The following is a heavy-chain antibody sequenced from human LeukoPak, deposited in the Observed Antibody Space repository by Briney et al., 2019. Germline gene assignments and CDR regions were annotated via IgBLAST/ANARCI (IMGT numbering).Heavy chain of an antibody. D-gene: IGHD6-19*01. Sequence: ASVKVSCKASGGTVSSSAISWVRQAPGQGLEWMGRIIPIFGIANYAQKFQGRVTITADKSTSTAYMELSSLRSEDTAVYYCARSGIAVAGSFDYWGEGTLVTVSS. CDR2: IIPIFGIA. CDR3: ARSGIAVAGSFDY. J-gene: IGHJ4*02. V-gene: IGHV1-69*04. CDR1: GGTVSSSA.